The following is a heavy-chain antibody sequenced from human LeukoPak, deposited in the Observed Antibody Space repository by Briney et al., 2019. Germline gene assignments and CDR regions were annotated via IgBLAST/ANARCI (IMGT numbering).Heavy chain of an antibody. Sequence: SETLSLTCTVSGGSISSGDYYWSWIRQPPGKGLEWIGYIYYSGSTYYNLSLKSRVTISVDTSKNQFSLRLSSVTAADTAVYFCARRWSYCPFDYWGQGTLVTGSS. J-gene: IGHJ4*02. CDR2: IYYSGST. CDR1: GGSISSGDYY. D-gene: IGHD1-26*01. V-gene: IGHV4-30-4*01. CDR3: ARRWSYCPFDY.